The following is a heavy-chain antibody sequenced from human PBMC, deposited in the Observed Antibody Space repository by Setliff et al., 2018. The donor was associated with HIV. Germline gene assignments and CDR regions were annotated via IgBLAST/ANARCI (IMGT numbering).Heavy chain of an antibody. CDR3: ARGGGPDTNFDS. Sequence: PSETLSLTCTVSGETIRNGFYYWHWMRQPPGKGLEWIGSIYYSGSTHYKSSLKSRVTISVDTSKNQFSLGLSSVTAADTAVYYCARGGGPDTNFDSWGRGTLVTVSS. CDR1: GETIRNGFYY. J-gene: IGHJ4*02. CDR2: IYYSGST. V-gene: IGHV4-39*07.